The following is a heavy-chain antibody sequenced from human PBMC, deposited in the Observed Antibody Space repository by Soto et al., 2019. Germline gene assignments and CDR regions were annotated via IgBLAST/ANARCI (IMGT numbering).Heavy chain of an antibody. CDR3: ARVAKYSSSSLDY. J-gene: IGHJ4*02. D-gene: IGHD6-6*01. CDR2: IYYSGST. Sequence: SETLSLTCTVSGGSISSSSYYWGWIRQPPGKGLEWIGSIYYSGSTYYNPSLKSRVTISVDTSKNQFSLKLSSVTAADTAVYYCARVAKYSSSSLDYWGQGTLVTVSS. CDR1: GGSISSSSYY. V-gene: IGHV4-39*07.